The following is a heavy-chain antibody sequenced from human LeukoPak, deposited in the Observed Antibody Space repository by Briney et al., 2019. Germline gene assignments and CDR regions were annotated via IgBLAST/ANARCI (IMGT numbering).Heavy chain of an antibody. J-gene: IGHJ4*02. Sequence: GGCLRLSCAASGFTFSDYWMSWVRQAPGKGLEWVANIQQDGSEKYYVDSVKGRFTISRDNAKKSLFLQVSSLRGEDTAVYYCARDRGFSYGIDFWGQGTLVTVSS. D-gene: IGHD5-18*01. CDR2: IQQDGSEK. CDR3: ARDRGFSYGIDF. V-gene: IGHV3-7*04. CDR1: GFTFSDYW.